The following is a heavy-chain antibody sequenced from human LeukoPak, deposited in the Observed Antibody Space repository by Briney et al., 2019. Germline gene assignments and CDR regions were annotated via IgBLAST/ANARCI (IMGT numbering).Heavy chain of an antibody. J-gene: IGHJ4*02. CDR2: INWDGGSI. Sequence: GGSLRLSCAASGFTFDDYGMSWVRQGPGKGLEWVSGINWDGGSIGYADSVKGRFTISRDNAKNSLYLQMNSLRAEDTALYYCARDPTEGFEELLSPPDYWGQGTLVTVSS. CDR3: ARDPTEGFEELLSPPDY. V-gene: IGHV3-20*04. CDR1: GFTFDDYG. D-gene: IGHD3-10*01.